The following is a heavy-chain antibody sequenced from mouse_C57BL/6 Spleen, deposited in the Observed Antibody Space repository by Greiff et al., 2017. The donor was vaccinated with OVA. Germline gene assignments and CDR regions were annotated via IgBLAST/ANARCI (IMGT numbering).Heavy chain of an antibody. CDR3: ASQETARDAMDY. J-gene: IGHJ4*01. CDR2: IDPTDSET. D-gene: IGHD3-2*01. V-gene: IGHV1-52*01. Sequence: QVQLQQPGAELVRPGSSVKLSCKASGYTFTSYWMHWVKQRPIQGLEWIGNIDPTDSETHYNQKFKDKATLTVDKSSSTAYMQLSSLTSEDSAVYYCASQETARDAMDYWGQGTSVTVSS. CDR1: GYTFTSYW.